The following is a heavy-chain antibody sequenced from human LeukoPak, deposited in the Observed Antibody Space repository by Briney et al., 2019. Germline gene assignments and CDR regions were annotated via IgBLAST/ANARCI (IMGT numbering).Heavy chain of an antibody. CDR3: ARGGIAAAGPGY. CDR1: GYTSTSYY. CDR2: INPSGGST. J-gene: IGHJ4*02. V-gene: IGHV1-46*01. Sequence: GASVKVSCKSSGYTSTSYYMHWVRQAPGQGLEWMGIINPSGGSTSYAQKFQGRVTMTRDTSTSTVYMELSSLRSEDTAVYYCARGGIAAAGPGYWGQGTLVTVSS. D-gene: IGHD6-13*01.